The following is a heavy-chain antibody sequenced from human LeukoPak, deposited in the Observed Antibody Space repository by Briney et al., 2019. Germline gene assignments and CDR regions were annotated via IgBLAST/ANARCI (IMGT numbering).Heavy chain of an antibody. Sequence: ASLRVSCTASGYTFTTFEISWVRQAPGQGLEWMAWVNPNSGDTGYAQQMQGRVNLTRNTAITTAYMELSSLKSEDTAVYYCARVDTGLTYWGQGTLIIVSS. CDR3: ARVDTGLTY. J-gene: IGHJ4*02. CDR1: GYTFTTFE. CDR2: VNPNSGDT. D-gene: IGHD2-8*02. V-gene: IGHV1-8*02.